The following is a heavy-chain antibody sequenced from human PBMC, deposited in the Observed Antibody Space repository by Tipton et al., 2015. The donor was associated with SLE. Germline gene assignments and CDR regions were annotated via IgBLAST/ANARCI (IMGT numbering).Heavy chain of an antibody. CDR2: IIPFFGTA. CDR3: ARAGAYSYGYFDY. V-gene: IGHV1-69*05. D-gene: IGHD5-18*01. J-gene: IGHJ4*02. CDR1: GGTFYSYA. Sequence: QSGPEVKKPGSSVKVSCKASGGTFYSYAISWVRQAPGQGLEWMGGIIPFFGTAQYAQKFQGRVTITTDESTSTAYMELSSLRSEDTAVYYWARAGAYSYGYFDYWGQGTLVTVSS.